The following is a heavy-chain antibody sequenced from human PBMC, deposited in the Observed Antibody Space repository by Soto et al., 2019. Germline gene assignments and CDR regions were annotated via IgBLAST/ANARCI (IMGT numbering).Heavy chain of an antibody. J-gene: IGHJ4*02. CDR3: ARGTFFAQYYFDY. D-gene: IGHD3-3*02. CDR1: GGSISSYY. CDR2: IYYSGST. Sequence: PSETLSLTCTVSGGSISSYYWSWIRQPPGKGLEWIGYIYYSGSTNYNPSLKSRVTISVDTSKNQFSLKLSSVTAADTAVYYCARGTFFAQYYFDYWGQGTLVTVS. V-gene: IGHV4-59*01.